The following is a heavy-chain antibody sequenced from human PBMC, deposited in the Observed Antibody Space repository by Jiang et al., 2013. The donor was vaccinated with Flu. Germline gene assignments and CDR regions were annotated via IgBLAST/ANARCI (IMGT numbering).Heavy chain of an antibody. CDR2: MWSDGSRK. D-gene: IGHD4-11*01. V-gene: IGHV3-33*01. Sequence: QLVESGGGVVQSGTSLRLSCAASGFSFNXFDMHWVRQAPGKGLDWVAVMWSDGSRKYYTDSVKGRFTISKDNSETTLFLQMSSLRAEDTAVYYCAREGPVSGPNAFDVWGQGTRVTVSS. J-gene: IGHJ3*01. CDR3: AREGPVSGPNAFDV. CDR1: GFSFNXFD.